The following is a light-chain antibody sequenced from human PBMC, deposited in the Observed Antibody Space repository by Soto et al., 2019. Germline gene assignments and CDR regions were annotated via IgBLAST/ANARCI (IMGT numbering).Light chain of an antibody. CDR3: QSYDSSPHVV. CDR2: GNS. J-gene: IGLJ2*01. V-gene: IGLV1-40*01. Sequence: QSVLTQPPSVSGAPGQWVTISCTGSSSNNGAGYDVHWYQQLPGTAPKLLIYGNSNRTAGVPDRFSGSKSGTSASLAITGLQAEDEADYYCQSYDSSPHVVFGGGTKLTVL. CDR1: SSNNGAGYD.